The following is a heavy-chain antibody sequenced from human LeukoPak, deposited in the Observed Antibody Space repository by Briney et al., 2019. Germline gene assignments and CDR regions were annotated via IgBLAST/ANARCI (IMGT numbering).Heavy chain of an antibody. CDR2: IYYSGST. CDR3: ARDTGWQPNVFDI. CDR1: GGSVSSGSYY. V-gene: IGHV4-61*01. J-gene: IGHJ3*02. D-gene: IGHD6-19*01. Sequence: SETLSLTCTVSGGSVSSGSYYWSWIRQPPGKGLEWIGYIYYSGSTNNNPSPKSRVTISLDTSKNQFSLKLSSVTAAVTAVYYCARDTGWQPNVFDIWGQGTMVTVSS.